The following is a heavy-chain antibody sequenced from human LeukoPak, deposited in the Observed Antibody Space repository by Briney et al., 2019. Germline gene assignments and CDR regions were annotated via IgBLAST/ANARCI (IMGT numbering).Heavy chain of an antibody. CDR2: ISYDGSNK. CDR1: GFTFSSYA. D-gene: IGHD3-10*01. J-gene: IGHJ5*02. V-gene: IGHV3-30-3*01. CDR3: ARDQCYGSGSFEGDWFDP. Sequence: GRPLRLSCAASGFTFSSYAMHWVRQAPGKGLEWVAVISYDGSNKYYAESVKGRFTISRDNSKKTLYLQMNSLRVEDTAVYSCARDQCYGSGSFEGDWFDPWGQGTLVTVSS.